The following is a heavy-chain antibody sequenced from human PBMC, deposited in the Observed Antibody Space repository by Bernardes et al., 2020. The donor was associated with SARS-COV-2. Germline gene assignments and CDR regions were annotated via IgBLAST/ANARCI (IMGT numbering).Heavy chain of an antibody. J-gene: IGHJ6*02. V-gene: IGHV3-48*03. D-gene: IGHD2-8*01. Sequence: GGSLRLSCAASGFTFSNFEMNWVRQAPGKGLEWVSYISSSGDTIYYADSVRGRFTISRDNANNALYLQMNSLRAEDTAVYYCAREIPRYCTSGTCYYFGLGVWGQGTTVTVSS. CDR2: ISSSGDTI. CDR3: AREIPRYCTSGTCYYFGLGV. CDR1: GFTFSNFE.